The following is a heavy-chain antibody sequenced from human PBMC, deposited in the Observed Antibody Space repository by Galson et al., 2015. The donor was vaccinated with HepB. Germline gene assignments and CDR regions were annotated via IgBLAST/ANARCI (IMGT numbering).Heavy chain of an antibody. D-gene: IGHD3-22*01. V-gene: IGHV3-49*03. CDR2: IRNKAYGGTT. CDR3: SREEYESSGYDHNLVFDY. J-gene: IGHJ4*02. CDR1: GFIFGEYV. Sequence: SLRLSCAASGFIFGEYVMSWFRQAPGKGLEWVGLIRNKAYGGTTEYAASVKGRFIISRDDSKSIAYLQMNSLKTEDTAVYYCSREEYESSGYDHNLVFDYWGQGTLVTVSS.